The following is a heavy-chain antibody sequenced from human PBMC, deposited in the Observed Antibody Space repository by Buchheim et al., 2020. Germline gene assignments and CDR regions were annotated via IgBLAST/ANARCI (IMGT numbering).Heavy chain of an antibody. CDR2: IYYSGST. D-gene: IGHD3-22*01. V-gene: IGHV4-39*01. J-gene: IGHJ4*02. Sequence: QLQLQESGPGLVKPSETLSLTCTVSGGSISSSYYWGWIRQPPGKGLEWIGSIYYSGSTYYNPSLKSRVTISVDTSKNQFSLKLSSVTAADTAVYYCAYYYDSSGYSDYWGQGTL. CDR3: AYYYDSSGYSDY. CDR1: GGSISSSYY.